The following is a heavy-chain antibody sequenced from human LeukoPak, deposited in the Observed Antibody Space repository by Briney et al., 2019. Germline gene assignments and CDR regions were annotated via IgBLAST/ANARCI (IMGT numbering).Heavy chain of an antibody. CDR2: IIPIVGTA. V-gene: IGHV1-69*05. CDR1: GGTFSSYA. D-gene: IGHD3-22*01. Sequence: SVKVSCKASGGTFSSYAISWVRQAPGQGLEWMGRIIPIVGTANYAKKFQGRVTITREESKSRAYMELSSLRSEDTAVYYCAGGYYDSSGYFLHVNAFDIWGQGTMVTVSS. CDR3: AGGYYDSSGYFLHVNAFDI. J-gene: IGHJ3*02.